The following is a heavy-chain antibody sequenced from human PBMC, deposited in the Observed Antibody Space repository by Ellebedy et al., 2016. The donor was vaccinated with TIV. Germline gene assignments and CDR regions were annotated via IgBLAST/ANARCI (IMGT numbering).Heavy chain of an antibody. V-gene: IGHV3-48*02. J-gene: IGHJ4*02. D-gene: IGHD3-16*01. Sequence: PGGSLRLSCAASGFTFSSYSMNWVRQAPGKGLEWVSYISSSSSTIYYADSVKGRFTISRDNAKNSLYLQMNSLRDEDTAVYYCARDSRLRLGELTYFDYWGQGTLVTVSS. CDR1: GFTFSSYS. CDR2: ISSSSSTI. CDR3: ARDSRLRLGELTYFDY.